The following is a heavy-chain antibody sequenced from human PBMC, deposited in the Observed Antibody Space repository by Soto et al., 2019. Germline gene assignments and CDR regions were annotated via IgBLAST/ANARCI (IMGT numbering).Heavy chain of an antibody. CDR3: ARGYVGRFDY. Sequence: SETLSLTCAVYGGSFSGYYWSWIRQPPGKGLEWIGEINHSGSTNYNPSLKSRVTISVDTSKNQFSLKLSSVTAADTAVYYCARGYVGRFDYWGQGTLVTVSS. CDR1: GGSFSGYY. CDR2: INHSGST. J-gene: IGHJ4*02. D-gene: IGHD1-26*01. V-gene: IGHV4-34*01.